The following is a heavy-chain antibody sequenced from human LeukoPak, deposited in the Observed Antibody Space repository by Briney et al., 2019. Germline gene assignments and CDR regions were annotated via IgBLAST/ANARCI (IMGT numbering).Heavy chain of an antibody. J-gene: IGHJ6*03. CDR2: MNPNSGNT. D-gene: IGHD1-26*01. CDR3: LARSLVEVSGNYYMDV. V-gene: IGHV1-8*01. Sequence: ASVKVSCKASGYTFTSYDINWVRQATGQGLEWMGWMNPNSGNTGYAQKFQGRVTMTRNTSISTAYMELSSLRSEDTAVYYCLARSLVEVSGNYYMDVWGKGTTVSVSS. CDR1: GYTFTSYD.